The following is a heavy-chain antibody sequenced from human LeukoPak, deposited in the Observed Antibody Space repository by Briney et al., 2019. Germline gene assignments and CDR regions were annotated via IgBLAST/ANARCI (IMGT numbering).Heavy chain of an antibody. CDR1: GFTFSSYA. CDR3: AKDHIVVVPAAMGMDDY. D-gene: IGHD2-2*01. Sequence: GGSLRLSCAASGFTFSSYAMSWVRQAPGKGLEWVSGISGSGGSTYYAASVKGRFTISRDNSKNTLYLQMNSLRAEDTAVYYCAKDHIVVVPAAMGMDDYWGQGTLVTVSS. V-gene: IGHV3-23*01. J-gene: IGHJ4*02. CDR2: ISGSGGST.